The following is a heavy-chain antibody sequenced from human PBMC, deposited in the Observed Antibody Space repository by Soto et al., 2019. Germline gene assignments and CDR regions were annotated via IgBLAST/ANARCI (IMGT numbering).Heavy chain of an antibody. CDR2: IYYGGST. V-gene: IGHV4-31*03. CDR3: ARGHSSGYYDY. D-gene: IGHD3-22*01. Sequence: QVQLQESGPGLVKPSQTLSLTCTVSGGSISSGGYYWSWIRQHPGKGLEWIGYIYYGGSTYYNPSLKSRVCRSVDTSKNQSALKLSSVTAADTAVYCCARGHSSGYYDYWGQGTLVTVSS. CDR1: GGSISSGGYY. J-gene: IGHJ4*02.